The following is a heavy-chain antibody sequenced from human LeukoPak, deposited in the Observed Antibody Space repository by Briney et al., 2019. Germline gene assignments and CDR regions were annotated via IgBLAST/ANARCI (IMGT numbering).Heavy chain of an antibody. CDR2: IKQDGSEK. V-gene: IGHV3-7*01. CDR3: ARDRILMVFAPYFDY. Sequence: GGSLRLSCAAAGFTFSRYWMSWVRQAPGKGLEWVANIKQDGSEKYYVGSVKGRFTISRDNAKNSLYLQMNSLRAEDTAVYYCARDRILMVFAPYFDYWGQGSLVTVSS. D-gene: IGHD2-8*01. CDR1: GFTFSRYW. J-gene: IGHJ4*02.